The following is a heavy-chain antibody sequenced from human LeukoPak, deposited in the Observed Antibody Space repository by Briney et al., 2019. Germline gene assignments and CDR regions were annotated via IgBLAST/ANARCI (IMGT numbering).Heavy chain of an antibody. Sequence: PSETLSLTCTVSGGSISSYYWSWIRQPPGERLEWIAYIHTSGGTNYKPSLKSRVTISVDTSKNQFSLNLSSVTAADTAVYYCARDRLNPDAFDLWGQGTMVTISS. CDR1: GGSISSYY. CDR2: IHTSGGT. D-gene: IGHD1-14*01. V-gene: IGHV4-4*09. J-gene: IGHJ3*01. CDR3: ARDRLNPDAFDL.